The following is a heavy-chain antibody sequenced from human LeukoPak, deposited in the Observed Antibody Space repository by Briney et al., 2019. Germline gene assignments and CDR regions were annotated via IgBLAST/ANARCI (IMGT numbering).Heavy chain of an antibody. V-gene: IGHV3-30*02. Sequence: PGGSLRLSCAASGFTFSDYNMHWVRQASGKGLEWVTFIENGGSSYADSVKGRFTISRDKSKNTVFLQMNSLRTEDTAVYYCAKDRGSGSYAVDFWGRGTLVTVS. CDR3: AKDRGSGSYAVDF. CDR2: IENGGSS. CDR1: GFTFSDYN. D-gene: IGHD1-26*01. J-gene: IGHJ4*02.